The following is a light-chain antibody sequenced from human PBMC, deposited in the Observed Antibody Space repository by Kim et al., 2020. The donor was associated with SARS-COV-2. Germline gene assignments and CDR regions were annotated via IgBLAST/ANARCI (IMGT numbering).Light chain of an antibody. J-gene: IGKJ2*01. CDR2: DAS. CDR1: QDISSG. Sequence: SATVGDRVTMTCRARQDISSGLAWYQQKPGRAPNLRIYDASSLQRGVPSRFSGSGCGTEFTLTISSRQPDNFASYDGQQYSTNYNLGQGTKREI. CDR3: QQYSTNYN. V-gene: IGKV1-5*01.